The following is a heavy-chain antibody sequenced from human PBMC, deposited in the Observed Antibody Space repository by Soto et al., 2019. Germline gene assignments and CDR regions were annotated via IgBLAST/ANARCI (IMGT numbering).Heavy chain of an antibody. CDR2: LNPNGGST. D-gene: IGHD1-26*01. CDR1: GYTFTRSY. V-gene: IGHV1-46*03. CDR3: TKDHSDMFSGKYCWWFDP. Sequence: QVQLVQSGAEVKRPGASVKVSCQTSGYTFTRSYIHWVRQAPGQGLEWMGILNPNGGSTIYAQKFQGRGTMTRDRSTSTVYMELRCLRSEDTAVYYCTKDHSDMFSGKYCWWFDPWGQGTLVTVSS. J-gene: IGHJ5*02.